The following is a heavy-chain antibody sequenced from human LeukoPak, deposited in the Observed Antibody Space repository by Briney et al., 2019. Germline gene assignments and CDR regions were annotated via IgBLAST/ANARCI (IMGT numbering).Heavy chain of an antibody. J-gene: IGHJ3*01. D-gene: IGHD1-26*01. CDR3: AKDRGFSGSSTFDF. CDR1: GFTVSSSY. CDR2: IYGGGST. Sequence: TGGSLRLSCAASGFTVSSSYMSWVRQAPGKGLEWVSVIYGGGSTFFADSVKGRFTISRDSSKNTLNLQMNSLRAEDTAVYYCAKDRGFSGSSTFDFWGQGTMVTVSS. V-gene: IGHV3-53*01.